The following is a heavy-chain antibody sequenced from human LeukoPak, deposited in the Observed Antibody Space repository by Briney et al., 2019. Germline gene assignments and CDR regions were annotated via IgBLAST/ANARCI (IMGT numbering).Heavy chain of an antibody. Sequence: SVQVSCKASGYTFTGYYMHWVRQAPGQGLEWMGWINPNSGGTNYAQKFQGRVTMTRDTSISTAYMELSRLRSDDTAVYYCARDRYYYDSSGYYRPHWFDPWGQGTLVTVSS. CDR1: GYTFTGYY. D-gene: IGHD3-22*01. V-gene: IGHV1-2*02. CDR2: INPNSGGT. CDR3: ARDRYYYDSSGYYRPHWFDP. J-gene: IGHJ5*02.